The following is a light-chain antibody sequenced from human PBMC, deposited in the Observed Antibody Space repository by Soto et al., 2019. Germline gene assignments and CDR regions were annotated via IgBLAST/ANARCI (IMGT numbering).Light chain of an antibody. CDR3: QQYYTLPLT. V-gene: IGKV4-1*01. J-gene: IGKJ4*01. CDR2: WAS. CDR1: QSVLYSSNNENY. Sequence: DIVLTQSPDSLAVSMSERATIYCKYSQSVLYSSNNENYLAWYQQKPGHPPKLLMYWASTREPGVPDRFSGSGSGTDFTLTISSLQAEDVAVYYCQQYYTLPLTFGGGTKVEIK.